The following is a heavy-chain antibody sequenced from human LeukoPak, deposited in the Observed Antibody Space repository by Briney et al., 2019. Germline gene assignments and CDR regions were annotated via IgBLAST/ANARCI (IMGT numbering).Heavy chain of an antibody. D-gene: IGHD1-26*01. CDR3: ARLRGSYSSDY. V-gene: IGHV3-7*01. J-gene: IGHJ4*02. CDR2: IKQDGSEK. Sequence: GGSLRLSCAASGFTFSSYWMSWVRQAPGKGLEWVDNIKQDGSEKYYVDSVKGRLTISRDNAMNSLYLQMNSVRAEDAAVYYCARLRGSYSSDYWGQGTLVTVSS. CDR1: GFTFSSYW.